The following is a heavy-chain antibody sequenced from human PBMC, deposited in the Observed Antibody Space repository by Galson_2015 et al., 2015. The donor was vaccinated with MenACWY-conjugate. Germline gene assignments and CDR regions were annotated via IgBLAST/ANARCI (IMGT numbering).Heavy chain of an antibody. CDR1: GYSFTTYW. CDR3: ARHPPGGRGMDV. CDR2: ISPGDSNT. J-gene: IGHJ6*02. V-gene: IGHV5-51*01. Sequence: QSGAEVKKPGESLTISCKTTGYSFTTYWIAWVRQMPGTGLEWMGLISPGDSNTRYSPSFQGQVTISADKSISTAHLQWSSLKASDTAMYYCARHPPGGRGMDVWGQGTTVTVSS. D-gene: IGHD1-26*01.